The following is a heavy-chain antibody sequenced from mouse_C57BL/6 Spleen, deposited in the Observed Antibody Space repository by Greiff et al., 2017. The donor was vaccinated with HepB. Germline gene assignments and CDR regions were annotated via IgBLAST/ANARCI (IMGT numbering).Heavy chain of an antibody. CDR3: ARADYYGSSPYAMDY. J-gene: IGHJ4*01. V-gene: IGHV5-16*01. D-gene: IGHD1-1*01. Sequence: EVQLVESEGGLVQPGSSMKLSCTASGFTFSDYYMAWVRQVPEKGLEWVANINYDGSSTYYLDSLKSRFIISRDNAKNILYLQMSSLKSEDTATYYCARADYYGSSPYAMDYWGQGTSVTVSS. CDR2: INYDGSST. CDR1: GFTFSDYY.